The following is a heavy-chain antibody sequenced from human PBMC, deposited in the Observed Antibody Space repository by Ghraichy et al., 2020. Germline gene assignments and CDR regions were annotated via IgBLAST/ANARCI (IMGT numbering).Heavy chain of an antibody. Sequence: GSLRLSCAASGFTFSNYNMNWVRQAPGKGLEWVSYISSSASSIYYADSVKGRFTISRDNAKNSLYLQMNSLRDEDTAVYYCASEWELFDFWGQGTLVTVSS. V-gene: IGHV3-48*02. D-gene: IGHD1-26*01. CDR1: GFTFSNYN. J-gene: IGHJ4*02. CDR2: ISSSASSI. CDR3: ASEWELFDF.